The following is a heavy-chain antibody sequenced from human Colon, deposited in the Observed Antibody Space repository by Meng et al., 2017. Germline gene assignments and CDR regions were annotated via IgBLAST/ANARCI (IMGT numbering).Heavy chain of an antibody. Sequence: SETLSLTCTVSGGSISSSSYYWGWIRQPPGKGLEWIGSIYYSGSTYYNPSLKSRVTISVDTSKNQFYLKLSSVTAADTAVYYCARESPSRYSGSYEWGQGTLVTVSS. CDR3: ARESPSRYSGSYE. V-gene: IGHV4-39*07. CDR1: GGSISSSSYY. CDR2: IYYSGST. J-gene: IGHJ4*02. D-gene: IGHD1-26*01.